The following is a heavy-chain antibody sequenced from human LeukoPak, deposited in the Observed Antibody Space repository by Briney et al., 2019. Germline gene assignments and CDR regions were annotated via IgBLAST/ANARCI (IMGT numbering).Heavy chain of an antibody. CDR3: ASRGLMAPLDY. V-gene: IGHV3-48*03. D-gene: IGHD3-10*01. CDR2: ISSSGSTI. J-gene: IGHJ4*02. CDR1: GFTFSSYE. Sequence: GGSLRLSCAASGFTFSSYEMNWVRQAPGKGLEWVSYISSSGSTIYYADFVKGRFTISRDNAKNSLYLQMNSLRAEDTAVYYCASRGLMAPLDYWGQGTLVTVSS.